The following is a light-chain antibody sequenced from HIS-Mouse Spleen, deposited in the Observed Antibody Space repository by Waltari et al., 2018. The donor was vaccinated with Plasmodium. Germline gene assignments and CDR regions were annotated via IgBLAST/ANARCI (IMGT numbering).Light chain of an antibody. J-gene: IGLJ3*02. CDR3: CSYAGSYTWV. V-gene: IGLV2-11*01. CDR1: SSDVGGYHY. CDR2: DVS. Sequence: QSALTQPRSVSGSPGQSVTISCPGTSSDVGGYHYVLWYQQHPGTAPKLMIYDVSKRPSGVPDRFSGSKSGNTASLTISGLQAEDEADYYCCSYAGSYTWVFGGGTKLTVL.